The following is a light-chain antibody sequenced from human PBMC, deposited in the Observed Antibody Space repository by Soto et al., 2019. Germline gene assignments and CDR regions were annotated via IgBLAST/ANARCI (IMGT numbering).Light chain of an antibody. Sequence: WTQSPATLSLNQGERATFPCRASQSVTNYLAWYQQKPGQAPRLLIYGASSRATGIPDRFSGSGSGTDFTLTISRLEPEEFAVYYCQQYGSSSITFGHGTLLEV. CDR3: QQYGSSSIT. V-gene: IGKV3-20*01. J-gene: IGKJ5*01. CDR2: GAS. CDR1: QSVTNY.